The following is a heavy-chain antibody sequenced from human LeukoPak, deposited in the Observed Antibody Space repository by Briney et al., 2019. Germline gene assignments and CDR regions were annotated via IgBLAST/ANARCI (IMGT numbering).Heavy chain of an antibody. CDR3: ARDKTYHEYSSSRAPYTTLLRAFDI. J-gene: IGHJ3*02. CDR1: GDSVSSNSAA. CDR2: TYYRSKWYN. D-gene: IGHD6-6*01. V-gene: IGHV6-1*01. Sequence: SQTLSLTCAISGDSVSSNSAAWNWIRQSPSRGLEWLGRTYYRSKWYNDYAVSVKSRITINPDTSKNQFSLQLNSVTPEDTAVYYCARDKTYHEYSSSRAPYTTLLRAFDIWGQGTMVTVSS.